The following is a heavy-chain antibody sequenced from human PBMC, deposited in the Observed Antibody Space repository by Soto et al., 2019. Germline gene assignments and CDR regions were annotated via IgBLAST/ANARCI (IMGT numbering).Heavy chain of an antibody. CDR2: ISGSGGST. V-gene: IGHV3-23*01. CDR3: AKDHFKCNGVFDGFDV. D-gene: IGHD2-8*01. J-gene: IGHJ3*01. CDR1: GFTFSSYA. Sequence: GGSLRLSCAASGFTFSSYAMSWVRQAPGKGLEWVSAISGSGGSTYYADSVKGRFTISRDNSKNTLYLQMNSLRAEDTAVYYCAKDHFKCNGVFDGFDVWGQGTMVTVSS.